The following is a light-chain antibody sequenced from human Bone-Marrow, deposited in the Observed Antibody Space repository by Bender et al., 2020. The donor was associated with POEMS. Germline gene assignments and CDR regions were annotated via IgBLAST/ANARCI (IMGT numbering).Light chain of an antibody. CDR2: SET. J-gene: IGLJ2*01. CDR1: NIESES. V-gene: IGLV3-21*04. Sequence: SYVLTQAPSVSSAPGKTAKITCGGDNIESESVHWYQQKPGQAPVLVITSETGRPSGIPERFSGSASGNTATLTVSRVEAGDEADYFCQVWDSRSGQVIFGGGTKLTVL. CDR3: QVWDSRSGQVI.